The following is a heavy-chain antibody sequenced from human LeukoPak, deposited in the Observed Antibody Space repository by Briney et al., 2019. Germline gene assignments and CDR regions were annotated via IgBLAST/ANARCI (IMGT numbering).Heavy chain of an antibody. CDR1: GGSISCGSYY. CDR2: IYTSGST. V-gene: IGHV4-61*02. CDR3: ARAPDPPDYYYDSSGYYFFDY. J-gene: IGHJ4*02. Sequence: SQTLSLTCTVSGGSISCGSYYWSWIRQPAGKGLEWIGRIYTSGSTNYNPSLKSRVTISVDTSKNQFSLKLSSVTAADTAVYYCARAPDPPDYYYDSSGYYFFDYWGQGTLVTVSS. D-gene: IGHD3-22*01.